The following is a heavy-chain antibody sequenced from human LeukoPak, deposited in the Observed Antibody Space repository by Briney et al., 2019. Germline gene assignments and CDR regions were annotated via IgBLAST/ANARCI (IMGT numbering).Heavy chain of an antibody. CDR1: GFTFSSYA. CDR3: ARALFRLGELSSLDY. Sequence: GGSLRLSCAASGFTFSSYAMHWVRPAPGKGLEWVAVISYDGSNKYYADSVKGRFTISRDNSKNTLYLQMNSLRAEDTAVYYCARALFRLGELSSLDYWGQGTLVTVSS. D-gene: IGHD3-16*02. V-gene: IGHV3-30*04. J-gene: IGHJ4*02. CDR2: ISYDGSNK.